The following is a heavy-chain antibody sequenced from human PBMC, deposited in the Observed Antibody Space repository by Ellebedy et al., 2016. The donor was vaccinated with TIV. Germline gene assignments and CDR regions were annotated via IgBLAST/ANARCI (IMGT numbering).Heavy chain of an antibody. CDR1: GFPFSNYA. Sequence: GESLKISCAASGFPFSNYAMAWVRQAPGKGLEWVSAISQSGGDTYYADSVKGRFTISRDNSQSTLDLQMDSLRADDTAVYYCAKPPELWLIHTGLVSWGQGTLVTVSS. J-gene: IGHJ4*02. CDR3: AKPPELWLIHTGLVS. CDR2: ISQSGGDT. D-gene: IGHD6-19*01. V-gene: IGHV3-23*01.